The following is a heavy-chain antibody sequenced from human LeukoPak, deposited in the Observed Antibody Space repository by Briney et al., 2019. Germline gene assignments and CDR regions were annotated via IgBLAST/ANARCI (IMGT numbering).Heavy chain of an antibody. D-gene: IGHD2-2*01. Sequence: GGSLRLSCAASGFTFSDYYMSWIRQAPGKGLEWVSYISSSGSNIYYADSVKGRFTISRDNAKNSLYLQMNSLRAEDTAVYYCAREIGDIVVVPAATDYYYYYYMDVWGKGTTVTVSS. CDR2: ISSSGSNI. J-gene: IGHJ6*03. CDR3: AREIGDIVVVPAATDYYYYYYMDV. CDR1: GFTFSDYY. V-gene: IGHV3-11*04.